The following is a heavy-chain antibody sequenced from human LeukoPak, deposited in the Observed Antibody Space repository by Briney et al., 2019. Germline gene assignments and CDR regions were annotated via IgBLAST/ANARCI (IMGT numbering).Heavy chain of an antibody. V-gene: IGHV3-43*02. J-gene: IGHJ4*02. CDR2: ISGDGAST. CDR1: GFXFEDYA. Sequence: GGSLRLSCAASGFXFEDYAMHWVRQVPGKRRQWVSLISGDGASTYYEDSVRGRFTVYRDNRKNSLYLQMNRLRTDDTAFYYCTKEDYGDSLMHYWGQGTLVTVSS. CDR3: TKEDYGDSLMHY. D-gene: IGHD4-17*01.